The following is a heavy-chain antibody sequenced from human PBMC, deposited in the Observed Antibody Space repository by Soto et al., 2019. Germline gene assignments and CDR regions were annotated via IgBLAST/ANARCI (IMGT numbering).Heavy chain of an antibody. J-gene: IGHJ4*02. CDR3: AKGLYSSGRGALDY. CDR2: ISGSGGST. V-gene: IGHV3-23*01. D-gene: IGHD6-19*01. CDR1: GFTFSSYA. Sequence: GGSLRLSCAASGFTFSSYAMSWVRQAPGKGLEWVSAISGSGGSTYYADSVKGRFTISRDNSKNTLYLQMNSLRAEDTAVYYCAKGLYSSGRGALDYWGQGTLVTVSS.